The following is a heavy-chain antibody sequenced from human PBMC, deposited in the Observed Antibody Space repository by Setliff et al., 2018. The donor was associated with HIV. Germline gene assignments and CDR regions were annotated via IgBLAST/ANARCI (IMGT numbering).Heavy chain of an antibody. D-gene: IGHD4-17*01. J-gene: IGHJ4*02. CDR1: GYSISSDYC. Sequence: PSETLSPTCGVSGYSISSDYCWGWIRQPPGKGLEWIGNMCHGGNNNYYNPSLKSRVTISVDTSKNQFFLKVTSVTAADTAVYYCGRDDYGYNGKGFDYWGPGTLVTVSS. V-gene: IGHV4-38-2*02. CDR3: GRDDYGYNGKGFDY. CDR2: MCHGGNNN.